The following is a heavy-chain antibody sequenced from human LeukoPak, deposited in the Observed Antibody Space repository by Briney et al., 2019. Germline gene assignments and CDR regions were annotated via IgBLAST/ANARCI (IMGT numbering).Heavy chain of an antibody. CDR1: GFTFSSYA. Sequence: GGSLRLSCAASGFTFSSYAMSWVRQAPGKGLEWVANIKQDGSEKYYVDSVKGRFTISRDNAKNSLYLQMNSLRAEDTAVYYCARGGGYYYFDYWGQGTLVTVSS. CDR2: IKQDGSEK. J-gene: IGHJ4*02. CDR3: ARGGGYYYFDY. D-gene: IGHD3-22*01. V-gene: IGHV3-7*01.